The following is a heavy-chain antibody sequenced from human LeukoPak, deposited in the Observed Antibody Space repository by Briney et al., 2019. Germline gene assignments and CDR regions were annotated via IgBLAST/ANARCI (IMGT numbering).Heavy chain of an antibody. CDR2: IFYSGSS. V-gene: IGHV4-59*01. CDR1: GGSISSYY. D-gene: IGHD1-26*01. J-gene: IGHJ3*02. CDR3: ARGSGWELSGLYDFDM. Sequence: PSETLSLTCTVSGGSISSYYWSWIRQPPGRGLEWIGYIFYSGSSNYSPSLKSRVTISVDTSRNQFSLKLSSVTAADTAVYYCARGSGWELSGLYDFDMWGQGTMVTVSS.